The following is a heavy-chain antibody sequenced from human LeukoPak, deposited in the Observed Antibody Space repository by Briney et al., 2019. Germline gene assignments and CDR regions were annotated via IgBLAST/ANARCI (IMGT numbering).Heavy chain of an antibody. Sequence: ASVTVSCKASGYTFTGSRMQWARQAPGQGLEWMGWINPSNGDTNSEQKFQGRVTMTRDTSISTVYMELSRLTSDDTAVYYCVRSWYGMDVWGQGTTVIVSS. CDR1: GYTFTGSR. CDR3: VRSWYGMDV. V-gene: IGHV1-2*02. J-gene: IGHJ6*02. CDR2: INPSNGDT. D-gene: IGHD6-13*01.